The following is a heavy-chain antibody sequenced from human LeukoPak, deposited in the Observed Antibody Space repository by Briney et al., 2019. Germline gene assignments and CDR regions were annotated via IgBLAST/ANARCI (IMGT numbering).Heavy chain of an antibody. CDR3: ARSRSITGTTRGLDAFDI. Sequence: GGSLRLSCATSGFSFYNLAFHWVRQAPGKGLEWVSLISHDGNSRKYADSVKGRFTISRDNAKNSLYLQMNSLRAEDTAVYYCARSRSITGTTRGLDAFDIWGQGTMVTVSS. CDR1: GFSFYNLA. V-gene: IGHV3-30*04. D-gene: IGHD1-20*01. J-gene: IGHJ3*02. CDR2: ISHDGNSR.